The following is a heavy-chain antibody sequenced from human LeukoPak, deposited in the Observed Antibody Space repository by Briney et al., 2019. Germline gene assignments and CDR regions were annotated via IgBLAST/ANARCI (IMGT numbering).Heavy chain of an antibody. V-gene: IGHV4-59*01. CDR1: GGSISSYY. D-gene: IGHD2-15*01. CDR2: IYYSGST. J-gene: IGHJ5*02. Sequence: PSETLSLTCTVSGGSISSYYWSWIRQPPGKGLEWIGYIYYSGSTNYNPSLKSRVTISVDTSKNQFSLKLSSVTAADTAVYYCARHPVLTPRGWFDPWGQGTLVTVSS. CDR3: ARHPVLTPRGWFDP.